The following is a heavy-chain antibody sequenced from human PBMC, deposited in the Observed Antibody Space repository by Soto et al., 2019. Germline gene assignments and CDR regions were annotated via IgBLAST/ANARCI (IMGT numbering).Heavy chain of an antibody. CDR1: GGTFSSYA. CDR2: IIPIFGTA. J-gene: IGHJ5*02. D-gene: IGHD6-13*01. Sequence: QVQLVQSGAEVKKPGSSVKVSCKASGGTFSSYAISWVRQAPGQGLEWMGGIIPIFGTANYAQKFQGRVTITADESTSTAYMGLSSLRSVDTALYYGARDAAAAVFNWFDPWGEGTLVTVSS. CDR3: ARDAAAAVFNWFDP. V-gene: IGHV1-69*01.